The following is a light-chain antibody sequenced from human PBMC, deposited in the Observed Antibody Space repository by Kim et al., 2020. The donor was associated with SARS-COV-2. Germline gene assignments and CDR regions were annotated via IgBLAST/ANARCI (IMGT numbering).Light chain of an antibody. Sequence: SPGERATLSCRASQSVSSYLTWYQQKPGQAPRLLIYDASSRATGNPARFSGSGSGTDFTLTISSLEPEDFAVYYCQQRNNWPPITFGQGTRLEIK. CDR3: QQRNNWPPIT. J-gene: IGKJ5*01. CDR1: QSVSSY. V-gene: IGKV3-11*01. CDR2: DAS.